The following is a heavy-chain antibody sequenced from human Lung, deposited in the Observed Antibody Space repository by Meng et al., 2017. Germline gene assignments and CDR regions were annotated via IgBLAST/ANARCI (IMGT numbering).Heavy chain of an antibody. CDR3: ARGTPGRSYCDY. V-gene: IGHV1-18*01. J-gene: IGHJ4*02. D-gene: IGHD3-10*01. CDR2: LGAHPGDT. Sequence: VQLLQAGAEVKQPGASFKVSCKASDYTFTGYGVCWVRQAPGQGLEWMAWLGAHPGDTSFAPKFLGRVTVTADTATATAYMELRSLRSDDTAVYYCARGTPGRSYCDYWGLGTLVTVSS. CDR1: DYTFTGYG.